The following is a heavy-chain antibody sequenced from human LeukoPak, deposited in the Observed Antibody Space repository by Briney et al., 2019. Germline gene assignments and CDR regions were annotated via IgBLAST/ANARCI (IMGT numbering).Heavy chain of an antibody. J-gene: IGHJ4*02. CDR3: TRSIEPGSGVH. CDR2: IYPGDSDT. CDR1: GYSFTSYW. V-gene: IGHV5-51*01. Sequence: GESLKISCKGSGYSFTSYWIAWVRQMPGKGLEWMGIIYPGDSDTRYSPSFQGQVTISADKSITTAYLHWSSLKASDTGMYYCTRSIEPGSGVHWGQGTRVTVSS. D-gene: IGHD3-10*01.